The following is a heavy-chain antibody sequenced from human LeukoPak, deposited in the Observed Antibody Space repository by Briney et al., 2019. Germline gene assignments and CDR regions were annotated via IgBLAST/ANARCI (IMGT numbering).Heavy chain of an antibody. V-gene: IGHV4-34*01. D-gene: IGHD4-17*01. Sequence: KPSETLSLTCAVYGGSFGGYHWSWIRQPPGKGLEWIGEINHSGSTNYNPSLKSRVTISVDTSKDQFSLKLSSVTAADTAVYYCAGSGDYFDYWGQGTLVTVSS. CDR3: AGSGDYFDY. CDR1: GGSFGGYH. J-gene: IGHJ4*02. CDR2: INHSGST.